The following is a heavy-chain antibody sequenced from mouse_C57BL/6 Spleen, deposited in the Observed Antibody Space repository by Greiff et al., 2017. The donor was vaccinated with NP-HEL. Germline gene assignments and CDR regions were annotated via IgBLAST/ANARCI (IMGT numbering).Heavy chain of an antibody. CDR1: GYAFSSSW. V-gene: IGHV1-82*01. CDR2: IYPGDGDT. CDR3: ARNPPYYGNYDAMDY. J-gene: IGHJ4*01. D-gene: IGHD2-10*01. Sequence: VQLQQSGPELVKPGASVKISCKASGYAFSSSWMNWVKQRPGKGLEWIGRIYPGDGDTNYNGKFKGKATLTADKSSSTAYMQLSSLTSEDSAVYFCARNPPYYGNYDAMDYWGQGTSVTVSS.